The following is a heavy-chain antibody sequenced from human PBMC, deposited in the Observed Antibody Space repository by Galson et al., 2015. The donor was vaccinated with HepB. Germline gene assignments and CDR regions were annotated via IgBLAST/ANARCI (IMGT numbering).Heavy chain of an antibody. CDR1: GYTFTDYY. V-gene: IGHV1-2*06. D-gene: IGHD3-9*01. J-gene: IGHJ4*02. Sequence: SVKVSCKASGYTFTDYYMHWVRQAPGQGLEWMGRINPNSGGTNFAQNFQGRVTMTRDTSISTAYMELSRLRSDDTAVYYCARVRVTVSEGWGQGTLVTVSS. CDR2: INPNSGGT. CDR3: ARVRVTVSEG.